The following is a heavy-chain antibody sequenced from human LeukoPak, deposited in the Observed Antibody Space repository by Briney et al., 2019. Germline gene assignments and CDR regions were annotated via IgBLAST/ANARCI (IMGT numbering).Heavy chain of an antibody. Sequence: ASVKVSCEASGFTLSNYGISWVRQAPGQGLEWMGWIAADNGGSSYTQKFQGRVTMTTDTSTSTVYMYLRSLRTDDTAVYYCARASSPYNWYFNVWGRGTLVTVSS. D-gene: IGHD4-11*01. CDR3: ARASSPYNWYFNV. CDR2: IAADNGGS. CDR1: GFTLSNYG. V-gene: IGHV1-18*01. J-gene: IGHJ2*01.